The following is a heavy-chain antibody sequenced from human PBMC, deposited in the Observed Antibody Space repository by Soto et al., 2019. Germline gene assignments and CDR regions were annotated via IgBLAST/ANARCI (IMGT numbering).Heavy chain of an antibody. D-gene: IGHD2-15*01. J-gene: IGHJ5*02. CDR1: GFTFSSYA. Sequence: PGGSLRLSCAASGFTFSSYAMSWVRQAPGKGLEWVSAISGSGGSTYYADSVKGRFTISRDNSKNTLYLQMNSLRAEDTAVYYCAKSGYCSGRSCYNNWFDPWGQGTLVTVSS. CDR2: ISGSGGST. V-gene: IGHV3-23*01. CDR3: AKSGYCSGRSCYNNWFDP.